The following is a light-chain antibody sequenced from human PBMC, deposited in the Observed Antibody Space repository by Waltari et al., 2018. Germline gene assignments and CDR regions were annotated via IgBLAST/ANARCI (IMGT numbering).Light chain of an antibody. J-gene: IGLJ3*02. V-gene: IGLV1-44*01. Sequence: QSVLTQPPSASGTPGQRVTISCSGPSSKLGNNVVNWYQQVPGTAPKLLIYRNDLRPSGVPDRFSASKSGTSASLAISGLQSEDEAEYYCASWDDSLNGHWVFGGGTKVTVL. CDR3: ASWDDSLNGHWV. CDR2: RND. CDR1: SSKLGNNV.